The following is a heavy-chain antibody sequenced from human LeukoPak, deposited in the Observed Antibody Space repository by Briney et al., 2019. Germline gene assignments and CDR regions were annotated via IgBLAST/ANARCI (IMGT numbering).Heavy chain of an antibody. V-gene: IGHV4-39*02. CDR2: IYYSGST. Sequence: SETLSLTCTVSGGSISSRSYYWGWIRQPPGKGLEWIGSIYYSGSTYYNPSLQSRVTISVDTSKNQFSLKLNSVTAADTAVYYCARELWIAAGGTMAFDYWGQGTMVTVSS. CDR3: ARELWIAAGGTMAFDY. J-gene: IGHJ4*02. D-gene: IGHD6-13*01. CDR1: GGSISSRSYY.